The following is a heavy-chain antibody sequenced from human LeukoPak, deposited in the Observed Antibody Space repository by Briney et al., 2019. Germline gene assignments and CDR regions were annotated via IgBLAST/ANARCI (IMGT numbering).Heavy chain of an antibody. Sequence: GGSLRLSCTASGFTFGDYAMSWVRQAPGKGLEWVSVIYSGGSTYYADSVKGRFTISRDNSKNTLYLQMNSLRAEDTAVYYCARDAMYSSSWYGQGPLDYWGQGTLVTVSS. D-gene: IGHD6-13*01. V-gene: IGHV3-53*01. J-gene: IGHJ4*02. CDR3: ARDAMYSSSWYGQGPLDY. CDR2: IYSGGST. CDR1: GFTFGDYA.